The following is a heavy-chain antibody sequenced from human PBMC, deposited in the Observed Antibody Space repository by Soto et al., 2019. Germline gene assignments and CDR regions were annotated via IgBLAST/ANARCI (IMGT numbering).Heavy chain of an antibody. CDR3: ARRGTPNDY. D-gene: IGHD3-16*01. V-gene: IGHV1-18*01. J-gene: IGHJ4*02. CDR2: ISAYNGNT. CDR1: GYTFTNFG. Sequence: QVQLVQSVAEVKKPGASVKVSCKASGYTFTNFGISWVRQAPGQGLEWMGWISAYNGNTNYAQNFQGRITMTTDTTTSTAYMELRSLGSDDTAVYYCARRGTPNDYWVQGTLVTVSS.